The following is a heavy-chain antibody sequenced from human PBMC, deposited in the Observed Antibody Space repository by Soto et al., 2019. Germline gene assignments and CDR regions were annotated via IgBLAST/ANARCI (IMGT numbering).Heavy chain of an antibody. CDR1: GFTFSSYS. CDR2: ISSSSSYI. D-gene: IGHD2-2*01. J-gene: IGHJ6*02. Sequence: GGSLRLSCAASGFTFSSYSMNWVRQAPGKGLEWVSSISSSSSYIYYADSVKGRFTISRDNAKNSLYLQMNSLRAEDTAVYYCARPVYYCSSTSCPRGGYYYGMDVWGQGTTVTV. CDR3: ARPVYYCSSTSCPRGGYYYGMDV. V-gene: IGHV3-21*01.